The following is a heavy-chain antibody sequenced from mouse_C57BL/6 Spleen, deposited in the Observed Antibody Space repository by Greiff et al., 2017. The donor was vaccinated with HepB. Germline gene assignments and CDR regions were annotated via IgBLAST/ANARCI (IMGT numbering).Heavy chain of an antibody. Sequence: VQLQQPGAELVMPGASVKLSCKASGYTFTSYWMHWVKQRPGQGLEWIGEIDPSDSYTNYNQKFKGKSTLTVDKSSSTAYMQLSSLTSEDSAVYYCARHYYGSSGAMDYWGQGTSVTVSS. CDR1: GYTFTSYW. D-gene: IGHD1-1*01. V-gene: IGHV1-69*01. CDR2: IDPSDSYT. J-gene: IGHJ4*01. CDR3: ARHYYGSSGAMDY.